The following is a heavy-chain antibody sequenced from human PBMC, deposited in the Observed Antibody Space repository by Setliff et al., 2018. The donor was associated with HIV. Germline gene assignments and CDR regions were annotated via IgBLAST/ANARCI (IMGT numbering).Heavy chain of an antibody. CDR1: GFSLTTSGMC. Sequence: SGPTLVNPTQTLTPTCTFSGFSLTTSGMCISWVRQSPGKAPEWLGRIDWDDDKFYSTSLKTSLTISKDTSKNQVGPTMTNMDPVDTATYYCARTYKNDSSDYRFDFWGPGTLVTVSS. D-gene: IGHD3-22*01. CDR3: ARTYKNDSSDYRFDF. J-gene: IGHJ4*02. CDR2: IDWDDDK. V-gene: IGHV2-70*17.